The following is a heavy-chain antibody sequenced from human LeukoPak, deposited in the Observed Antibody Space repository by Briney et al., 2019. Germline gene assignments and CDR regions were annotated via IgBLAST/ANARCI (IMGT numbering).Heavy chain of an antibody. J-gene: IGHJ4*02. CDR3: ARDEPVVGGTLVDY. D-gene: IGHD1-26*01. Sequence: ASVKVSCKASGYTFKTYGITWVRQAPGHGLEWMGWISGYNGNTNYAQKFQGRVTMTTDTFTSTAYMELRSLRYDDTAVYYCARDEPVVGGTLVDYWGQGTLVTVSS. V-gene: IGHV1-18*01. CDR2: ISGYNGNT. CDR1: GYTFKTYG.